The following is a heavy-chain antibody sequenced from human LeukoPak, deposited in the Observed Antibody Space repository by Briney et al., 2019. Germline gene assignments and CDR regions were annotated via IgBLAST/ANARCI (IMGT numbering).Heavy chain of an antibody. V-gene: IGHV3-48*03. Sequence: GGSLRLSCAASGFTFSSYEMNWVRQARGKGLEWVSYISSSGSTIYYADSVKGRFTISRDNAKKSLYLQMNSLRAEDTAVYYCARGSYRPIDYWGQGTLVTVSS. CDR1: GFTFSSYE. D-gene: IGHD3-16*02. CDR2: ISSSGSTI. J-gene: IGHJ4*02. CDR3: ARGSYRPIDY.